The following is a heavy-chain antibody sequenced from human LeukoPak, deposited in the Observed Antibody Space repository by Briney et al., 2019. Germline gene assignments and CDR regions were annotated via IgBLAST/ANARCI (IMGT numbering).Heavy chain of an antibody. CDR1: GGSISSSTYY. J-gene: IGHJ4*02. V-gene: IGHV4-39*01. D-gene: IGHD3-22*01. CDR3: ARRGYYYDSSGYYYFDY. Sequence: SETLSLTCTVSGGSISSSTYYWGWVRQPPGKGLDWIGSVYYSGSTNYNPSLKSRVTISVDTSTNQFSLKLSSVTAADTAVYYCARRGYYYDSSGYYYFDYWGQGTLVTVSS. CDR2: VYYSGST.